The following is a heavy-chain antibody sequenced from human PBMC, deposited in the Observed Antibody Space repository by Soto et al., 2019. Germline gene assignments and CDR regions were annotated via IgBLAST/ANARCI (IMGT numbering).Heavy chain of an antibody. Sequence: GVSLSLSWRVSGCDFNDYGVSWVRQAPGKGLEWVSSISKSVYTYYSDSVKGRFAISRDNAKSSVSLQMNTLRVEDTAVYYCAREDSIIIPAVADFWGQGTLVTGS. CDR3: AREDSIIIPAVADF. CDR1: GCDFNDYG. CDR2: ISKSVYT. J-gene: IGHJ4*02. D-gene: IGHD2-2*01. V-gene: IGHV3-21*01.